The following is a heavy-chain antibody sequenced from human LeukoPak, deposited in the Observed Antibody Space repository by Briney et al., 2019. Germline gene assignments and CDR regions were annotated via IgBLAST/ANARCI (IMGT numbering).Heavy chain of an antibody. CDR1: GYTFTSYY. Sequence: GASVKVSCKTSGYTFTSYYMHWVRQAPGQGLEWMGWINPNSGGTNYAQKFQGRVTMTRDTSISTAYMELSRLRSDDTAVYYCATYSGYDHNWSDPWGQGTLVTVSS. V-gene: IGHV1-2*02. CDR3: ATYSGYDHNWSDP. J-gene: IGHJ5*02. CDR2: INPNSGGT. D-gene: IGHD5-12*01.